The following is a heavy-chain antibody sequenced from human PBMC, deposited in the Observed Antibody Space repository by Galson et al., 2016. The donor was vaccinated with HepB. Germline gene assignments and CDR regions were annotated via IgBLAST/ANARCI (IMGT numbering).Heavy chain of an antibody. CDR1: GYTFSSYD. V-gene: IGHV1-8*01. J-gene: IGHJ4*02. CDR3: ARSPSGYTSGWYWDY. D-gene: IGHD6-19*01. CDR2: VNPNSGKT. Sequence: SVKVSCKASGYTFSSYDVNYAINWVRQATGQGPEWMGWVNPNSGKTGYAQTFKGRVTMTSDNLINTAYRELSSLRTEDTAVYYCARSPSGYTSGWYWDYWGQGTLVTVSS.